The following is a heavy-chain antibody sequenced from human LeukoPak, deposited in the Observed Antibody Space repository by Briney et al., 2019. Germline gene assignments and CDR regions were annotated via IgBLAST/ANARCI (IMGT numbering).Heavy chain of an antibody. CDR3: ATNDNELWFGESRGAFDI. Sequence: GGSLRLSCAASGFTFSSYWMSWVRQAPGKGLEWVANIKQDGSEKYYVDSVKGRFTISRDNAKNSLYLQMNSLRAEDTAVYYCATNDNELWFGESRGAFDIWGQGTMVTVSS. D-gene: IGHD3-10*01. V-gene: IGHV3-7*01. J-gene: IGHJ3*02. CDR2: IKQDGSEK. CDR1: GFTFSSYW.